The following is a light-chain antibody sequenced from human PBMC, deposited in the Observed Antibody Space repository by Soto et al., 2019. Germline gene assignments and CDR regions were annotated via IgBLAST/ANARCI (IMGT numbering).Light chain of an antibody. J-gene: IGKJ5*01. Sequence: EIVLTQSPVTLSLFPGERAPPSCRARQSVSSSYLAWYQQKPGQAPRLLIYGASSRATGIPDRFSGSGSGTDFTLTISRLEPEDFAVYYCQQYGSSPPITFGQGTRLEIK. V-gene: IGKV3-20*01. CDR2: GAS. CDR1: QSVSSSY. CDR3: QQYGSSPPIT.